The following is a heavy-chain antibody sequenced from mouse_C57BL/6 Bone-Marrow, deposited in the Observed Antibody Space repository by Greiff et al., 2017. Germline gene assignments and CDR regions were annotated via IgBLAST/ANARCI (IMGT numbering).Heavy chain of an antibody. D-gene: IGHD2-14*01. CDR3: ARDRGDYFDV. V-gene: IGHV5-4*03. J-gene: IGHJ1*03. CDR2: ISDGGSYT. CDR1: GFTFSSYA. Sequence: EGMLVESGGGLVKPGGSLKLSCAASGFTFSSYAMSWVRQTPEKRLEWVATISDGGSYTYYPDNVKGRFTISRDNAKNNLYLQMSHLKSEDTAMYYCARDRGDYFDVWGTGTTVTVSS.